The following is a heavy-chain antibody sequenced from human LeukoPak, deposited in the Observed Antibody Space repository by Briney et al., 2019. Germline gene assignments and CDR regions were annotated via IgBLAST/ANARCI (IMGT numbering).Heavy chain of an antibody. D-gene: IGHD6-19*01. CDR1: GFTFSSHW. CDR3: AGVLGSGWYREDY. J-gene: IGHJ4*02. Sequence: GGSLRLSCAASGFTFSSHWMSWVRQAPGKGLEWVANINLEGSEIHYVDSVKGRFTISRDNAENSLYLQMSSLRAEDTAVYYCAGVLGSGWYREDYWGQGTLVTVSS. CDR2: INLEGSEI. V-gene: IGHV3-7*01.